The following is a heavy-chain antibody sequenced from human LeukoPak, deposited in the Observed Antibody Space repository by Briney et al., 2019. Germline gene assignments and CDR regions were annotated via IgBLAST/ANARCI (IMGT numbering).Heavy chain of an antibody. CDR3: ASTYCSSTSCHIGGFDY. CDR2: ISAYNGNT. Sequence: ASVKVSCKASGYTFTSYGISWVRQAPGQGLEWMGWISAYNGNTNYAQKLQGRVTMTTDTSTSTAYMELRSLRSDDTAVYYCASTYCSSTSCHIGGFDYWGQGTLVTVSS. D-gene: IGHD2-2*02. V-gene: IGHV1-18*01. CDR1: GYTFTSYG. J-gene: IGHJ4*02.